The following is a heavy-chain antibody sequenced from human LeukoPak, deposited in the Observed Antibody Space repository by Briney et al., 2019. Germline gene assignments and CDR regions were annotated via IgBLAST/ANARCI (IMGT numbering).Heavy chain of an antibody. CDR2: INHSGIT. CDR3: ARRTDYYDSSAYQNWFDS. Sequence: SETLSLTCAVYGGSFSGYYWSYIRQPPGKGLEWMGEINHSGITNYNPSLKSRVTISVGTSKNQFSLKLNSVTAADTAVYYCARRTDYYDSSAYQNWFDSWGQGTLVTVSS. CDR1: GGSFSGYY. D-gene: IGHD3-22*01. J-gene: IGHJ5*01. V-gene: IGHV4-34*01.